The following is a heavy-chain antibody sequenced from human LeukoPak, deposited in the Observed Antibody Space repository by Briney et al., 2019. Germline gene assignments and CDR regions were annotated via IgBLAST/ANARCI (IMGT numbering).Heavy chain of an antibody. Sequence: GGSLRLSCAASGFTFSSYWMSWVRQAPGKGLEWVANIKEDGSEKYYVDSVKGRFTISRDNAKNSLYLQMRNLRAEDTAVYYCARDPDPGTADYWGQGTLVTVSS. CDR3: ARDPDPGTADY. J-gene: IGHJ4*02. D-gene: IGHD1-14*01. CDR1: GFTFSSYW. V-gene: IGHV3-7*01. CDR2: IKEDGSEK.